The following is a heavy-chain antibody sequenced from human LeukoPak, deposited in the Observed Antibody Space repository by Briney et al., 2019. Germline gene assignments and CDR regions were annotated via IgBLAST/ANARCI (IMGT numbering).Heavy chain of an antibody. D-gene: IGHD2-15*01. Sequence: GGSLRLSCAASGFTLSSYAMSWVRQAPGKGLEWVSTISGSRGDTYYGDSVKGRFTISRDSSKNTLYLQMNSLRAEDTAVYYCTRDRGGSPTDVFDYWGQGTLVTVSS. CDR1: GFTLSSYA. V-gene: IGHV3-23*01. CDR3: TRDRGGSPTDVFDY. J-gene: IGHJ4*02. CDR2: ISGSRGDT.